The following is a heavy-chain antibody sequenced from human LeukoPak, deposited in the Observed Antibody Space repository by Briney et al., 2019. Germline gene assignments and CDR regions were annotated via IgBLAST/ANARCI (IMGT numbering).Heavy chain of an antibody. V-gene: IGHV3-66*02. CDR1: GFTVSSNY. CDR2: IYSGGST. J-gene: IGHJ3*02. D-gene: IGHD2-2*01. CDR3: ARSSGSSTGDDAFDI. Sequence: GGSLRLSCAASGFTVSSNYMSWVRQAPGKGLEWVSVIYSGGSTYYADSVKGRFTISRDNSKNTLYLQMNSLRAEDTAVYYCARSSGSSTGDDAFDIWGQGTMVTVSS.